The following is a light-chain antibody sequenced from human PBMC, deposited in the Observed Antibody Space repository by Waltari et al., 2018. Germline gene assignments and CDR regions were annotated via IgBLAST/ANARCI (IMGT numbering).Light chain of an antibody. J-gene: IGKJ3*01. Sequence: AIRMTQSPSSFSASTGDRVTITCRASQGISGYLAWYQQKPGQAPKLLISAASSLQSGVPSRFSGSGSGTDFTLTISCLQSEDFATYFCQQYYTYPFTFGPGTKVDIK. CDR3: QQYYTYPFT. CDR2: AAS. V-gene: IGKV1-8*01. CDR1: QGISGY.